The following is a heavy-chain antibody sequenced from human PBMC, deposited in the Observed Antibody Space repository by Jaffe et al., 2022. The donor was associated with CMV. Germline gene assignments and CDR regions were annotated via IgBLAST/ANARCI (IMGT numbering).Heavy chain of an antibody. V-gene: IGHV3-33*01. D-gene: IGHD3-9*01. J-gene: IGHJ5*02. CDR3: ARDSTRYFDWLPQNNWFDP. CDR1: GFTFSSYG. CDR2: IWYDGSNK. Sequence: QVQLVESGGGVVQPGRSLRLSCAASGFTFSSYGMHWVRQAPGKGLEWVAVIWYDGSNKYYADSVKGRFTISRDNSKNTLYLQMNSLRAEDTAVYYCARDSTRYFDWLPQNNWFDPWGQGTLVTVSS.